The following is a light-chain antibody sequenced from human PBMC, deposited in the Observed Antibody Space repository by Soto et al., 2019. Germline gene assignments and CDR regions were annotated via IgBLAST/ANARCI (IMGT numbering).Light chain of an antibody. Sequence: DIQMTQSPSTLSASVGDRVIITCRASQSISNWLAWYQQKPGKAPKLLIYKASSLESGVPSRFSGSGSGTDFTLTISSLQPDDFATNSCQHYKTYWSTFGQGPSWRSN. V-gene: IGKV1-5*03. CDR1: QSISNW. J-gene: IGKJ2*01. CDR3: QHYKTYWST. CDR2: KAS.